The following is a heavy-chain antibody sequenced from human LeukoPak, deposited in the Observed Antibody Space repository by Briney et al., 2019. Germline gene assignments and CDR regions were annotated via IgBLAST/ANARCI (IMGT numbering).Heavy chain of an antibody. Sequence: GGSLRLSCAASGFTFSSYGMHWVRQAPGKGLEWVAVIWYDGSNKYYADSVKGRFTISRDNSKNTLYLQMNSLRAEDTAVYYCARDRGDWDYYFDYWGQGTLVTVSS. CDR1: GFTFSSYG. CDR3: ARDRGDWDYYFDY. J-gene: IGHJ4*02. V-gene: IGHV3-33*01. CDR2: IWYDGSNK. D-gene: IGHD2-21*02.